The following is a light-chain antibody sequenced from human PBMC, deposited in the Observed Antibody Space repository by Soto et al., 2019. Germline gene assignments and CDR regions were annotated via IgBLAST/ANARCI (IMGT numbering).Light chain of an antibody. Sequence: DIQMTQSPSFVSASVGDRVTITCRASQGVSRWLSWYQQSPGKPPALLIYGAASLHSVVPSRFSGSGSGTDFLLTISSVQPEDVAYYYRQQGNSSPCTFGQGTRLEIK. J-gene: IGKJ5*01. V-gene: IGKV1-12*01. CDR3: QQGNSSPCT. CDR1: QGVSRW. CDR2: GAA.